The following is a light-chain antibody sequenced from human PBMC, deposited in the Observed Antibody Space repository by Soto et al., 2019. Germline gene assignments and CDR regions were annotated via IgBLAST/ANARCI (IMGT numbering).Light chain of an antibody. V-gene: IGLV2-14*01. Sequence: QSALTQPASVSGSPGQSITISCTGTSSDVGGYNYVSWYQQHPGKAPKLMIYDVTNRPSGVSNRFSGSKSGNTASLTISALQAEDDDDYYCSSYTGSSTQVFGTGTKLTVL. CDR1: SSDVGGYNY. CDR3: SSYTGSSTQV. J-gene: IGLJ1*01. CDR2: DVT.